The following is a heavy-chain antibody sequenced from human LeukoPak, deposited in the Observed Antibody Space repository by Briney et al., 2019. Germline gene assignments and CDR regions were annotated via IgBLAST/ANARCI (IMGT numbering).Heavy chain of an antibody. CDR2: ISSSGSTI. V-gene: IGHV3-48*03. D-gene: IGHD6-13*01. CDR3: ARIAAAFESSGPTDDY. J-gene: IGHJ4*02. Sequence: GGSLRLSCAASGFTFSSYEMNWVRQAPGKGLEWVSYISSSGSTIYYADSVKGRFTISRDNAKNSLYLQMNSLRAEDTAVYYCARIAAAFESSGPTDDYWGQGTLVTVSS. CDR1: GFTFSSYE.